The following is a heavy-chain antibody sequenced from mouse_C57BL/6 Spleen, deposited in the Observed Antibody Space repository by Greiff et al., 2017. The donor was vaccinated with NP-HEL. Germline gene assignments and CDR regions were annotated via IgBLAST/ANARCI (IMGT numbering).Heavy chain of an antibody. V-gene: IGHV1-82*01. CDR3: AREIGRVVDY. CDR2: IYPGDGDT. J-gene: IGHJ2*01. D-gene: IGHD1-1*01. CDR1: GYAFSSSW. Sequence: QVQLQQSGPELVKPGASVKISCKASGYAFSSSWMNWVKQRPGKGLEWIGRIYPGDGDTNYNGKFKGKATLTADKSSSTAYMQLSSLTSEDSAVYYCAREIGRVVDYWGQGTTLTVSS.